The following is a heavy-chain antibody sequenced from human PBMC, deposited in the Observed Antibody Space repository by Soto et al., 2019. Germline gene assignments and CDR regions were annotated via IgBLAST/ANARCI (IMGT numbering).Heavy chain of an antibody. V-gene: IGHV3-23*01. CDR3: AKQQGSVTPSYYSMDV. CDR2: ISVSGGSA. Sequence: EVQLLESGGGLVQPGGSLRLSCAASGFTFSSYAMSWVRQAPGKGLEWVSTISVSGGSAYYADSVKGRFTISRDNSTNTLYLQMNSLRAEDTAVYYSAKQQGSVTPSYYSMDVWGQGTTVPVSS. J-gene: IGHJ6*02. CDR1: GFTFSSYA. D-gene: IGHD3-10*01.